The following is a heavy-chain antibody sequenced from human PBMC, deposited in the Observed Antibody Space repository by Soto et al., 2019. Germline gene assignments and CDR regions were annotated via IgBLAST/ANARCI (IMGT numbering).Heavy chain of an antibody. CDR2: ISYDGSNK. CDR3: ARDHDTAMAAYYYYGMDV. J-gene: IGHJ6*02. CDR1: GFTFSSYA. V-gene: IGHV3-30-3*01. D-gene: IGHD5-18*01. Sequence: GGSLRLSCAASGFTFSSYAMHWVRQAPGKGLEWVAVISYDGSNKYYADSVKGRFTISRDNSKNTLYLQMNSLRAEDTAVYYCARDHDTAMAAYYYYGMDVWGQGTTVTVSS.